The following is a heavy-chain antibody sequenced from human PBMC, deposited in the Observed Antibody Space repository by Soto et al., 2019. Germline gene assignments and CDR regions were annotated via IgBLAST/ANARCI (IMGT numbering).Heavy chain of an antibody. D-gene: IGHD3-3*01. Sequence: ASVKVSCKASGYTFTSYGISWVRQAPGQGLEWMGWISAYNGNTNYAQKLQGRVTMTTDTSTSTAYMELRSLRPDDTAVYYCARVPPLTIFGVVIIQTYFDYWGQGTLVTVSS. CDR1: GYTFTSYG. CDR2: ISAYNGNT. CDR3: ARVPPLTIFGVVIIQTYFDY. J-gene: IGHJ4*02. V-gene: IGHV1-18*01.